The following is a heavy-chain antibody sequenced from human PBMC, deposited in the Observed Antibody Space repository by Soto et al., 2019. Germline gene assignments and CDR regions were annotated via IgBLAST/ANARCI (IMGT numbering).Heavy chain of an antibody. Sequence: GGSLRLSCAASGFTFSSYAMSWVRQAPGKGLEWVSAISGSGGSTYYADSVKGRFTISRDNSKNTLYLQMNSLRAEDTAVYYCAKEGITMSGGLSLYYFDYWGQGTLVTVSS. CDR1: GFTFSSYA. J-gene: IGHJ4*02. V-gene: IGHV3-23*01. D-gene: IGHD3-22*01. CDR3: AKEGITMSGGLSLYYFDY. CDR2: ISGSGGST.